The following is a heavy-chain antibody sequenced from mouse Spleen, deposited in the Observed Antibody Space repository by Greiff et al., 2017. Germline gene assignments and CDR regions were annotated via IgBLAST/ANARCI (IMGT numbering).Heavy chain of an antibody. Sequence: QVQLQQPGAELVRPGASVKLSCKASGYTFTSYWINWVKQRPGQGLEWIGNIYPSDSYTNYNQKFKDKATLTVDKSSSTAYMQLSSPTSEDSAVYYCTLTGVLYYAMDYWGQGTSVTVSS. CDR1: GYTFTSYW. CDR2: IYPSDSYT. D-gene: IGHD4-1*01. J-gene: IGHJ4*01. CDR3: TLTGVLYYAMDY. V-gene: IGHV1-69*02.